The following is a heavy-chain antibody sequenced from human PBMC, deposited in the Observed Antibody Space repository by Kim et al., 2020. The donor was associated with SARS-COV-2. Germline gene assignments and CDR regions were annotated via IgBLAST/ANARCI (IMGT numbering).Heavy chain of an antibody. D-gene: IGHD3-10*01. V-gene: IGHV3-23*01. CDR2: ISGSAAAK. J-gene: IGHJ4*02. CDR3: ARGHQLYCYGLGSAFDY. Sequence: GGSLRLSCAASGLTFSSYAIIWVRQAPGKGLEWVSLISGSAAAKEYADSVKGRFTISRDNSKNTLYLQMNSVRAADTAFYFCARGHQLYCYGLGSAFDYWGQGTLVTVSS. CDR1: GLTFSSYA.